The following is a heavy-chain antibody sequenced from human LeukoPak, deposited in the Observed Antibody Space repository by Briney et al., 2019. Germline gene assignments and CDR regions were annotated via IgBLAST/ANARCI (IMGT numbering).Heavy chain of an antibody. CDR1: GGSFSGYY. Sequence: SETLSLTCAVYGGSFSGYYWSWIRQPPGKGLEWIGEMNHCESTNYNPSLKNRVTISVDTSKNQFSLKLSSVTAADTAVYYCARPSQFRMITFGGVTGGHFDYWGQGTLVTVSS. D-gene: IGHD3-16*01. CDR2: MNHCEST. CDR3: ARPSQFRMITFGGVTGGHFDY. V-gene: IGHV4-34*01. J-gene: IGHJ4*02.